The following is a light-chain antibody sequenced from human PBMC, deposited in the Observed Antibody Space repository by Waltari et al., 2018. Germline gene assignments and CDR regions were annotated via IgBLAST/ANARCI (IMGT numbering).Light chain of an antibody. Sequence: DVQLTQSPSSLSASVGDRVTISCRASQNMDIYLNWYQQKPGKAPNLLIYGASNLQSGVPSRFSGSGSGTDFTLTISSLQPEDFASFYCQQTSITPRTFGQGTKLEI. CDR3: QQTSITPRT. CDR1: QNMDIY. V-gene: IGKV1-39*01. J-gene: IGKJ2*01. CDR2: GAS.